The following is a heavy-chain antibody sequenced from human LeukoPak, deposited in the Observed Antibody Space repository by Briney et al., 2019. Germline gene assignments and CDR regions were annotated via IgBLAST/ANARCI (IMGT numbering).Heavy chain of an antibody. Sequence: ASVKVSCKASGYTFTGYYMHWVRQAPGQGLEWMGWINPNSGGTNYAQKFQGRVTMTRDTSISTAYMDLSRLRSDDTAVYYCARELPATVTNDYWGQGTLVTVSS. CDR3: ARELPATVTNDY. CDR1: GYTFTGYY. D-gene: IGHD4-17*01. J-gene: IGHJ4*02. V-gene: IGHV1-2*02. CDR2: INPNSGGT.